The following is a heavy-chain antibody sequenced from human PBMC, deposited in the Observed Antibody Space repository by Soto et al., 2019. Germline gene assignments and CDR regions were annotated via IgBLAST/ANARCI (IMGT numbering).Heavy chain of an antibody. CDR2: IKEDGTNT. CDR3: ARGGGIVDN. D-gene: IGHD3-10*01. J-gene: IGHJ4*02. CDR1: GFAFNNDW. Sequence: EVQVVESGGDLVQPGGSLRLSCAASGFAFNNDWMTWVRQASGKGLEWVASIKEDGTNTYYKDSVRGRFTLTRDNTKNSLYLQMNSLRAEDRAVYYCARGGGIVDNWGQGTRVTVSS. V-gene: IGHV3-7*01.